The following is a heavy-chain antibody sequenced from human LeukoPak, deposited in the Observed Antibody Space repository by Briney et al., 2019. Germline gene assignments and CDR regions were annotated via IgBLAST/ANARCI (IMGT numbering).Heavy chain of an antibody. CDR3: ARDSGYSYGPLDY. V-gene: IGHV3-30*03. D-gene: IGHD5-18*01. CDR2: ISYDGSNK. J-gene: IGHJ4*02. CDR1: GFTFSSYS. Sequence: PGGSLRLSCAASGFTFSSYSMNWVRQAPGKGLEWVAVISYDGSNKYYADSVKGRFTISRDNSKNTLYLQMNSLRAEDTAVYYCARDSGYSYGPLDYWGQGTLVTVSS.